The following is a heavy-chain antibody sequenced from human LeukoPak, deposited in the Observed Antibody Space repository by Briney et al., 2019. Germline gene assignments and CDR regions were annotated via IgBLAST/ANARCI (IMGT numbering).Heavy chain of an antibody. CDR2: ISYDGSNK. D-gene: IGHD6-13*01. CDR3: AKDTGIAAAGPPDYGMDV. Sequence: PGGSLRLSCAASGFTFSSYGMHWVRQAPGKGLVWVAVISYDGSNKYYADSVKGRFTISRDNSKNTLYLQMNSLRAEDTAVYYCAKDTGIAAAGPPDYGMDVWGQGTTVTVSS. J-gene: IGHJ6*02. V-gene: IGHV3-30*18. CDR1: GFTFSSYG.